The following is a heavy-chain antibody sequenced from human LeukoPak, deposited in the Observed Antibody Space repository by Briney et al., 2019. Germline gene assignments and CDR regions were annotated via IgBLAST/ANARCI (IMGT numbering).Heavy chain of an antibody. CDR2: ISWNSGSI. D-gene: IGHD3-22*01. Sequence: GRSLRLSCAASGFTFDDYAMHWVRQAPGKGLEWVSGISWNSGSIGYADSVKGRFTISRDNAKNSLYLQMNSLRPEDTAVYYCASGPYYYDSSGYYYFDYWGQGTLVTVSS. V-gene: IGHV3-9*01. CDR3: ASGPYYYDSSGYYYFDY. J-gene: IGHJ4*02. CDR1: GFTFDDYA.